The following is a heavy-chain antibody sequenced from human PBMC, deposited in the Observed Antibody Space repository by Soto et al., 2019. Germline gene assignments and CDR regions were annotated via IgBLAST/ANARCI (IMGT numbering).Heavy chain of an antibody. Sequence: QVQLVQSGAEVKKPGSSVKVSCKASGGTFSSYAISWVRQAPGQGLEWMGGIIPIFGTAHYAQKFQGRVTITEHESTIPAQMDLSSLRTEDTAVYYCARAYGAGRSMGLDYGGKVTLVTVSS. CDR1: GGTFSSYA. V-gene: IGHV1-69*01. J-gene: IGHJ4*02. CDR2: IIPIFGTA. D-gene: IGHD3-10*01. CDR3: ARAYGAGRSMGLDY.